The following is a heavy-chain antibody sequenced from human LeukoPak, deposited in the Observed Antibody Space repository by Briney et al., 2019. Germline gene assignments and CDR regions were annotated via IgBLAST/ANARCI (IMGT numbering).Heavy chain of an antibody. D-gene: IGHD1-7*01. CDR3: ARFNWDFYYFDY. Sequence: ASVKVSCKASGYTFTGYYMHWVRQAPGQGLEWMGWINPNSGGTNYAQKFQGRVTMTRDTSISTAYMELSRLRSDDTAVYYCARFNWDFYYFDYWGQGTLVTVSS. V-gene: IGHV1-2*02. CDR2: INPNSGGT. CDR1: GYTFTGYY. J-gene: IGHJ4*02.